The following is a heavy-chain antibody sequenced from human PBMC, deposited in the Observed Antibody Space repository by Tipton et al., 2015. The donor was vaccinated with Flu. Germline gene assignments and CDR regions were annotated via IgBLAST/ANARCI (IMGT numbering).Heavy chain of an antibody. CDR3: AREVTAMVTGGSFDY. V-gene: IGHV3-66*01. Sequence: SLRLSCAASGFTVSSNYMGWVRQAPGKGLEWVSVIYSGGSTYYADSVKGRFTISRDNSKNTLYLQMNSLRAEDTAVYYCAREVTAMVTGGSFDYWGQGTLVTVSS. J-gene: IGHJ4*02. CDR1: GFTVSSNY. D-gene: IGHD5-18*01. CDR2: IYSGGST.